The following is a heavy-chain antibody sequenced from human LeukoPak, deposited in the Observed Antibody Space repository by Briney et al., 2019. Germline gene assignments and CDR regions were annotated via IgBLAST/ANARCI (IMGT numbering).Heavy chain of an antibody. V-gene: IGHV1-2*02. CDR1: GYTFTGYY. CDR3: ARDRRDMIVVVSWFDP. D-gene: IGHD3-22*01. J-gene: IGHJ5*02. CDR2: INPNSGGT. Sequence: GASVKVSCMASGYTFTGYYMHWVRQAPGQGLEWMGWINPNSGGTNYAQKFQGRVTMTRDTSISTAYMELSRLRSDDTAVYYCARDRRDMIVVVSWFDPWGQGTLVTVSS.